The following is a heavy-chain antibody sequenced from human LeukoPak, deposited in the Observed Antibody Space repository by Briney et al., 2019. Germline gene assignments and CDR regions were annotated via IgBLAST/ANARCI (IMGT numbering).Heavy chain of an antibody. Sequence: PSETLSLICTVSGGSISGYYWSWLRHPPGKGLEWIGYIYYIGSTNYNPSLKSRVSMSVDRSTNQFFLKVRSVTAADTAMYYCARVSPHPWIRATADLDYWGQGALVTVSS. CDR1: GGSISGYY. J-gene: IGHJ4*02. D-gene: IGHD6-13*01. CDR3: ARVSPHPWIRATADLDY. V-gene: IGHV4-59*12. CDR2: IYYIGST.